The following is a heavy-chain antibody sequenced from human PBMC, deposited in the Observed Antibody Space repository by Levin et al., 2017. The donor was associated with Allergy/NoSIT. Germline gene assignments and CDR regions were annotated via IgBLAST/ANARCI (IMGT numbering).Heavy chain of an antibody. CDR1: GFSISTSGMC. V-gene: IGHV2-70*11. CDR2: IDWDDDK. CDR3: ARNRDTSGSYYSDF. D-gene: IGHD3-22*01. J-gene: IGHJ4*02. Sequence: SGPTLVKPTQTLTLTCTFSGFSISTSGMCVSWIRQPPGKALEWLARIDWDDDKYYSPSLKTRLTISKDTSKNQVVLTMTNMDPVDTATYYCARNRDTSGSYYSDFWGQGTLVTVSS.